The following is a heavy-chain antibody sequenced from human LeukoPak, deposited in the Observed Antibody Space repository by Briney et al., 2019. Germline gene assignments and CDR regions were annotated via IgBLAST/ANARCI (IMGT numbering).Heavy chain of an antibody. CDR2: IYYSGST. D-gene: IGHD5-12*01. CDR1: GGSISSSSYY. Sequence: SETLSLTCTVSGGSISSSSYYWGWIRQPPGKGLEWIGSIYYSGSTYYNPSLKSRVTISVDTSKNQFSLKLSSVTAADTAVYYCATRGGSRDGYNSPNYWGQGTLVTVSS. CDR3: ATRGGSRDGYNSPNY. J-gene: IGHJ4*02. V-gene: IGHV4-39*01.